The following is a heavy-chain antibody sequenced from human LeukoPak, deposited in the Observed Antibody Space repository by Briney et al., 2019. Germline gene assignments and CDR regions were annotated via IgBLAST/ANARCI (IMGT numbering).Heavy chain of an antibody. CDR1: GFTFGTYW. V-gene: IGHV3-74*01. CDR2: ISSDGGTT. J-gene: IGHJ5*02. D-gene: IGHD2/OR15-2a*01. Sequence: PGGSLRLSCGASGFTFGTYWMRWVRQAPGKGLVWVSGISSDGGTTTYAGSVKGRFTISRDNAKNTLYLQMNNLRAEDTAVYYCARGKTSQNIVTRKRYNWFDPWGQGTLVTVSS. CDR3: ARGKTSQNIVTRKRYNWFDP.